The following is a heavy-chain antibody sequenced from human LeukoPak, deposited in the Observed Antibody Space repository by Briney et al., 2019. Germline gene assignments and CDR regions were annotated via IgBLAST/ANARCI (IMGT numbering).Heavy chain of an antibody. CDR2: ISGSGGST. D-gene: IGHD6-19*01. V-gene: IGHV3-23*01. Sequence: GGSLRLSCAASGFTFSSYAMSWVRQAPGKGLEWVSAISGSGGSTYYADSVKGRFTISRDNSKNTLYLRMNSLRAEDTAVYYCATQRSGSVAESGYWGQGTLVTVSS. CDR1: GFTFSSYA. J-gene: IGHJ4*02. CDR3: ATQRSGSVAESGY.